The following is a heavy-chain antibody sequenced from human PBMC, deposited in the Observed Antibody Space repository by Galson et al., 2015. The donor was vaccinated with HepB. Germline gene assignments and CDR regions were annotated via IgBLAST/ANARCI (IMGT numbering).Heavy chain of an antibody. D-gene: IGHD3-3*01. J-gene: IGHJ3*02. V-gene: IGHV3-30*18. CDR3: AKGPLLRFLEWQGAFEI. CDR1: GFTFSSYG. Sequence: SLRLSCAASGFTFSSYGMHWVRQAPGKGLEWVAVISYDGSNKYYADSVKGRFTISRDNSKNTLCLQMNSLRAEDTAVYYCAKGPLLRFLEWQGAFEIWGQGTMVTVSS. CDR2: ISYDGSNK.